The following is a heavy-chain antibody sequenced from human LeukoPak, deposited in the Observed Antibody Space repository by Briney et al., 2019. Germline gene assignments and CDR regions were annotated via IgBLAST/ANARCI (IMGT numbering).Heavy chain of an antibody. CDR3: ARYSSSWDLDY. CDR2: IYYSGST. V-gene: IGHV4-39*07. Sequence: SETLSLTCTVSGGSISSSSYYWGWIRQPPGKGLEWIGSIYYSGSTYYNPSLKSRVTISVDTSKNQFSLKLSSVTAADTAVYYCARYSSSWDLDYWGQGTLVTVSS. J-gene: IGHJ4*02. D-gene: IGHD6-13*01. CDR1: GGSISSSSYY.